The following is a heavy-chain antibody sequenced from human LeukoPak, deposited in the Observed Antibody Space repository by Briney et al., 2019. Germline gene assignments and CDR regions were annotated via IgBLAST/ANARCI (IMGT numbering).Heavy chain of an antibody. V-gene: IGHV3-7*01. CDR2: IKEDGSEI. J-gene: IGHJ1*01. D-gene: IGHD2-21*02. CDR3: TSWGDTTAEYFQR. Sequence: GGSLRLSCAASGFMFSNYWMTWVRQAPGKGLEWVANIKEDGSEIYYVDSVKGRFTISRDNAQNSMYLQMNSLRVEDTAVYYCTSWGDTTAEYFQRWGQGTLVTVSS. CDR1: GFMFSNYW.